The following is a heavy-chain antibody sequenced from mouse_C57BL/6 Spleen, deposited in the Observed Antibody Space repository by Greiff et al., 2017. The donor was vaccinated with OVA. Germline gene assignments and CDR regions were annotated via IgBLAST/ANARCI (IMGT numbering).Heavy chain of an antibody. CDR1: GYTFTSYW. D-gene: IGHD4-1*01. CDR3: ARELALAY. Sequence: QVQLKQPGAELVRPGSSVKLSCKASGYTFTSYWMDWVKQRPGQGLEWIGNIYPSDSETHYNQKFKDKATLTVDKSSSTAYMQLSSLTSEDSAVYYCARELALAYWGQGTTLTVSS. J-gene: IGHJ2*01. CDR2: IYPSDSET. V-gene: IGHV1-61*01.